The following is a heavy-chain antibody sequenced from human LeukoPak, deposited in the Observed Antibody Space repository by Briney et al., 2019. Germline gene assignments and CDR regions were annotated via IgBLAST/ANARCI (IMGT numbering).Heavy chain of an antibody. CDR3: ARGQGMRYDFSYYYYYYMDV. V-gene: IGHV4-34*01. CDR2: VSHSGST. D-gene: IGHD3-3*01. J-gene: IGHJ6*03. Sequence: SETLSLTCAVYGGSFNNYYWTWIRHPPRKGLEWMGAVSHSGSTNYNPSLKSQVTISLETSKNQFSLKLNSVTAADTAVYYCARGQGMRYDFSYYYYYYMDVWGKGTTVTVSS. CDR1: GGSFNNYY.